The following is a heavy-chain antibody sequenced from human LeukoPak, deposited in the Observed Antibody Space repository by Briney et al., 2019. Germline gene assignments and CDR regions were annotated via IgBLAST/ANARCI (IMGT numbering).Heavy chain of an antibody. CDR1: GFTFRDYY. V-gene: IGHV3-7*01. CDR3: ARLVWSGSYYFDY. J-gene: IGHJ4*02. Sequence: GGSLRLSCAASGFTFRDYYMTWFRQAPGKGLEWVANIKQDGSEKYYVDSVKGRFTISRDNAKNSLYLQMNSLRAEDTAVYYCARLVWSGSYYFDYWGQGTLVTVSS. CDR2: IKQDGSEK. D-gene: IGHD1-26*01.